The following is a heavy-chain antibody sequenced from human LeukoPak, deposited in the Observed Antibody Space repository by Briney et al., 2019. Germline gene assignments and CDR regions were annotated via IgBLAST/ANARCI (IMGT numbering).Heavy chain of an antibody. D-gene: IGHD3-22*01. CDR3: AREIDSSGYQANYFDY. CDR2: LSGSGGTI. CDR1: GFTLSDYA. J-gene: IGHJ4*02. V-gene: IGHV3-23*01. Sequence: GGSLRLSCEASGFTLSDYAMSWVRQAPGKGLEWVSTLSGSGGTIYYADSVKGRFTISRDNSKNTLYLQVNSLRAEDTAIYYCAREIDSSGYQANYFDYWGQGTLVTVSS.